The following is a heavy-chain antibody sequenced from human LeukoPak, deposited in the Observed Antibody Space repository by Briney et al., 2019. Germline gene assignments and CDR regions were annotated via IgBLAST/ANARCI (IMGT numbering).Heavy chain of an antibody. CDR2: IRYDGSNK. J-gene: IGHJ4*02. D-gene: IGHD5-18*01. CDR1: GFTFSSYG. V-gene: IGHV3-30*02. Sequence: GRSLRLSCAASGFTFSSYGMHWVRQAPGKGLEWVAFIRYDGSNKYYADSVKGRFTISRDNSKNTLYLQMNSLRAEDTAVYYCAKDPLPFVSYGVSTLDYWGQGTLVTVSS. CDR3: AKDPLPFVSYGVSTLDY.